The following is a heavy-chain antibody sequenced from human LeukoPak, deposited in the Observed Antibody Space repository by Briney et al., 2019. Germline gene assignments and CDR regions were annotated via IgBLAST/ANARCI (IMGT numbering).Heavy chain of an antibody. J-gene: IGHJ4*02. CDR1: GFSVSSYY. V-gene: IGHV3-53*01. D-gene: IGHD5-18*01. CDR2: FYNGINT. CDR3: ARVGRGSIYGCVDC. Sequence: PGGSLRLSCAASGFSVSSYYMSWVRQAPGKGLEWVSVFYNGINTYYADSVKGRFTISRDNSENTLYLQMNSLRAADTAVYYCARVGRGSIYGCVDCWGQGTLVTVSS.